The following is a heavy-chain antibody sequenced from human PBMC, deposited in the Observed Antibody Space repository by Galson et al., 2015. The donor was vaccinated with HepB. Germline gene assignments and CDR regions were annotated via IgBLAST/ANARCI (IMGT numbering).Heavy chain of an antibody. Sequence: SLRLSCAASGFTFSSYAMTWVRQAPGKGLEWVSTISGSGGSAYYADSVKGRFTISRDNSKNTLYLQMNSLRAEDTAVYYCAPRIAAAFTDSWGQGTLVTVSS. J-gene: IGHJ4*02. V-gene: IGHV3-23*01. CDR2: ISGSGGSA. CDR1: GFTFSSYA. D-gene: IGHD6-13*01. CDR3: APRIAAAFTDS.